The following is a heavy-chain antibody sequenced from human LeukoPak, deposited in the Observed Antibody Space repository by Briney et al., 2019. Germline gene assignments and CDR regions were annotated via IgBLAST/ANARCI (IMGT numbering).Heavy chain of an antibody. D-gene: IGHD6-19*01. J-gene: IGHJ5*02. Sequence: SETLSLTCTVSGGSISSSSYYWGWIRQPPGKGLEWIGSIYYSGSTYYNPSLKSRVTISVDTSKNQFSLELSSVTAADTAVYYCARQVAVAGTAEGWFDPWGQGTLVTVSS. CDR3: ARQVAVAGTAEGWFDP. V-gene: IGHV4-39*01. CDR1: GGSISSSSYY. CDR2: IYYSGST.